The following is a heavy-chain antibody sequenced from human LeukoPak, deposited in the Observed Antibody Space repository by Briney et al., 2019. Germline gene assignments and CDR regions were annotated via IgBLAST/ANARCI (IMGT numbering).Heavy chain of an antibody. Sequence: GGSLRLSCAASGFTFSSYWMHWVRDAPGKGLGRVSRINSDGGSTNSADSVRGRFTISRDNAKNTLYLQMNSLRAEETAVYYCARGVGYCSSTSCYWWFDPWGQGTLVTVSS. CDR3: ARGVGYCSSTSCYWWFDP. CDR2: INSDGGST. V-gene: IGHV3-74*01. CDR1: GFTFSSYW. J-gene: IGHJ5*02. D-gene: IGHD2-2*01.